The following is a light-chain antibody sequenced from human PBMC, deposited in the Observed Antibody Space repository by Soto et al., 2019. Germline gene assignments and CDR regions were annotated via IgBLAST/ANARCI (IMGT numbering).Light chain of an antibody. Sequence: QAVLTQPPSMSGAPGQRVTISCTGSSSNIGAGYDVHWYQQLPGTAPKLLIYNNSNRPSGVPDRFSGSKSGTSASLAITGLQAEDEADYYCQSYDSSLSGVVFGGGTKLTVL. J-gene: IGLJ2*01. CDR3: QSYDSSLSGVV. CDR2: NNS. V-gene: IGLV1-40*01. CDR1: SSNIGAGYD.